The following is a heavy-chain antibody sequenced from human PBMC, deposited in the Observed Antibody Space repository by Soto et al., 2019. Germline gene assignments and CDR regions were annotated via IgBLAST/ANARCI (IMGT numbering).Heavy chain of an antibody. CDR2: VNLNTGGS. Sequence: QVQHVQSGAEVKKPGDSVKVSCKASGYSFTGHYMHWVRRAPGRSPEWMGWVNLNTGGSDYAQEFQGRVTMTTATSIRTVYLEVTGLKFDDPAIYYCARDPSSSLGRVYGMDVWGQGTAVTVSS. CDR3: ARDPSSSLGRVYGMDV. V-gene: IGHV1-2*02. CDR1: GYSFTGHY. D-gene: IGHD1-26*01. J-gene: IGHJ6*02.